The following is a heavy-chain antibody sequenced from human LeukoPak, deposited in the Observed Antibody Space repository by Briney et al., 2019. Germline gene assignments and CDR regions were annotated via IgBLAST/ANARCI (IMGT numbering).Heavy chain of an antibody. CDR1: GGTFSSYA. CDR2: IIPIFGTA. J-gene: IGHJ4*02. Sequence: SVKVSCKASGGTFSSYAISWVRQAPGQGLEWMGGIIPIFGTANYAQKFQGRVTITADESTSTAYMELSSLRSEDTAVYYCARFTVGDCSSTSCYPYWGQGTLVTVSS. CDR3: ARFTVGDCSSTSCYPY. V-gene: IGHV1-69*13. D-gene: IGHD2-2*01.